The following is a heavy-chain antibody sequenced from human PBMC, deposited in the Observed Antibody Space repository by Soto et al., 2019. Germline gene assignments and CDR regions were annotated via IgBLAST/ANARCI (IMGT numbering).Heavy chain of an antibody. Sequence: QVPLVQSGAEVKKPGASVKVSCKASGYTFTSYDINWVRQATGQGLEWMGWMNPNSGNTGYAQKFQGRVTMTRNTSVSTAYMELSSLRSEDTAVYYCARAGESGYDYGEGGYYGMDVWGQGTTVTVSS. J-gene: IGHJ6*02. V-gene: IGHV1-8*01. CDR1: GYTFTSYD. D-gene: IGHD5-12*01. CDR3: ARAGESGYDYGEGGYYGMDV. CDR2: MNPNSGNT.